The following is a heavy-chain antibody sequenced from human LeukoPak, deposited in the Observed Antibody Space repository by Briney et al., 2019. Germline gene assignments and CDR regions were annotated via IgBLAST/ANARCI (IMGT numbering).Heavy chain of an antibody. CDR3: ARGGSGVVVPAPTLYNWFDP. J-gene: IGHJ5*02. V-gene: IGHV4-31*03. CDR1: GGSISSGGYY. CDR2: IYYSGST. Sequence: SETLSLTCTVSGGSISSGGYYWSWIGQHPGKGLEWIGYIYYSGSTYYNPSLKSRVTISVDTSKNQFSLKLSSVTAADTAVYYCARGGSGVVVPAPTLYNWFDPWGQGTLVTVSS. D-gene: IGHD2-2*01.